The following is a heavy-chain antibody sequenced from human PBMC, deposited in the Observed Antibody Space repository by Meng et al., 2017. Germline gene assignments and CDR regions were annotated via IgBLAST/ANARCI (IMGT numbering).Heavy chain of an antibody. CDR2: IKQDGSEK. J-gene: IGHJ3*02. V-gene: IGHV3-7*01. CDR3: ARGGYYYDSSGLAAYAFDI. Sequence: GESMKTSCAASGFTISSYWMSWVRQAPGKGLEWVANIKQDGSEKYYVDSVKGRFTISRDNAKNSLYLQMNSLRAEDTAVYYCARGGYYYDSSGLAAYAFDIWGQGTMVTVSS. CDR1: GFTISSYW. D-gene: IGHD3-22*01.